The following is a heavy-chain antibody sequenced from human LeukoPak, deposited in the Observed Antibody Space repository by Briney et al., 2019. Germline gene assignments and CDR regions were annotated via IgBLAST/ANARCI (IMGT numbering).Heavy chain of an antibody. CDR2: IYHSGST. D-gene: IGHD6-6*01. V-gene: IGHV4-30-2*01. Sequence: SETLSLTCTVSGGSISSGGYYWSWIRQPPGKGLEWIGYIYHSGSTYYNPSLKSRVTISVDRSKNQFSLKLSSVTAADTAVYYCAESTAPRRLFDYWGQGTLVTVSS. CDR1: GGSISSGGYY. J-gene: IGHJ4*02. CDR3: AESTAPRRLFDY.